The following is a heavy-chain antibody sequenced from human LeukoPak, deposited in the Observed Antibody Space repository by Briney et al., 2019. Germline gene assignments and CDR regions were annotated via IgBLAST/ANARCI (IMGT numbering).Heavy chain of an antibody. CDR1: GGSISSSSYH. CDR3: AVYSTSSGWFDP. Sequence: PSETLSLTCTVSGGSISSSSYHWGRIRQPPGKGLESVGNIYYSGTLYYNPSLKSRVTISVDTSKNQFSLKLSTVAAADTAVYYCAVYSTSSGWFDPWGQGTLVTVSS. CDR2: IYYSGTL. D-gene: IGHD6-6*01. V-gene: IGHV4-39*01. J-gene: IGHJ5*02.